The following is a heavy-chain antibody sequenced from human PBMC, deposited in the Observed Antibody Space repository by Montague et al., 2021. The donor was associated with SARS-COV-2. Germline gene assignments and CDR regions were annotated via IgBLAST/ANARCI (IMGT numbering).Heavy chain of an antibody. J-gene: IGHJ2*01. CDR2: IYYNGNT. V-gene: IGHV4-59*08. D-gene: IGHD3/OR15-3a*01. CDR1: HFSITPYY. CDR3: ARLGLLPYYFDV. Sequence: SETLSLTCTVSHFSITPYYWSWIRQPPGKGLEWIGNIYYNGNTNYNSSLKSRVTMSADTSKNQFSLRVTSVTAADTAMYYCARLGLLPYYFDVWGRGALVTVSS.